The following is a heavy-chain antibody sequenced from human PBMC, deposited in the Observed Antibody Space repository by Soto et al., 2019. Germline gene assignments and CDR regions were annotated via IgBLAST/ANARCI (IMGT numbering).Heavy chain of an antibody. V-gene: IGHV3-30-3*01. CDR3: ASFKGPPNRSGWYGGDAFDI. D-gene: IGHD6-19*01. Sequence: GGSLRLSCAASGFTFSSYAMHWVRQAPGKGLEWVAVISYDGSNKYYADSVKGRFTISRDNSKNTLYLQMNSLRAEDTAVYYCASFKGPPNRSGWYGGDAFDIWGQGTMVTVSS. CDR2: ISYDGSNK. J-gene: IGHJ3*02. CDR1: GFTFSSYA.